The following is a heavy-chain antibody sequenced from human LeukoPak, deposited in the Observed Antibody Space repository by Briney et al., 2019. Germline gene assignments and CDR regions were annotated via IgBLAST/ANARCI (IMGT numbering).Heavy chain of an antibody. CDR3: AKDPSHIVVVTAIDY. Sequence: PGGSLRLSCAASGFTFSSYAMSWVRQAPGKGLEWVSAISGSGGSTYYADSVKGRFTISRDNSKNTLYLQMNSLRAEDTAVYYCAKDPSHIVVVTAIDYWGQGTLVTVSS. CDR2: ISGSGGST. V-gene: IGHV3-23*01. CDR1: GFTFSSYA. D-gene: IGHD2-21*02. J-gene: IGHJ4*02.